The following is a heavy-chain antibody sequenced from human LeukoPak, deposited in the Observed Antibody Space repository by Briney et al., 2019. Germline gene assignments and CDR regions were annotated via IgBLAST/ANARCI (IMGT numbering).Heavy chain of an antibody. CDR1: GFTFSSYS. V-gene: IGHV3-21*01. D-gene: IGHD6-19*01. CDR2: ISSSSSYI. J-gene: IGHJ4*02. CDR3: ASVVPRAGTFDY. Sequence: GGSLRLSCAASGFTFSSYSMNWVRQAPGKGPEWVSSISSSSSYIYYADSVKGRFTISRDNAKNSLYLQMNSLRAEDTAVYYCASVVPRAGTFDYWGQGTLVTVSS.